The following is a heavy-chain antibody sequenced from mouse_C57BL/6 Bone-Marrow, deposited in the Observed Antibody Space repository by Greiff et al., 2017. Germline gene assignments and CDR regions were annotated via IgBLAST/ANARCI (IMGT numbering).Heavy chain of an antibody. D-gene: IGHD2-4*01. Sequence: VQLQQSGPELVKPGASVKISCKASGYAFSSSWMNWVKQRPGKGLEWIGRIYPGDGDTNYNGKFKGKATLTADKSSSTAYMQLSSLTSEDSAVYFCARIYYEYDVNYYAMDYWGQGTSVTVSS. CDR3: ARIYYEYDVNYYAMDY. V-gene: IGHV1-82*01. CDR1: GYAFSSSW. CDR2: IYPGDGDT. J-gene: IGHJ4*01.